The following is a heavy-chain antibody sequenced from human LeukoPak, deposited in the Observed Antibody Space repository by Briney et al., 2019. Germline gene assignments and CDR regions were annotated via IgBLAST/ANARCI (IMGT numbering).Heavy chain of an antibody. V-gene: IGHV4-61*02. Sequence: TLSLTCTVSGGSISSGSSYWSSGNYYWSWIRQPAGKGLEWIGRIYSSGSTNYNPSLKSRVTISVDTSKNQFSLKLSSVTAADTAVYYCASTGPPYSSSWGAFDIWGQGTMVTVSS. CDR1: GGSISSGSSYWSSGNYY. D-gene: IGHD6-13*01. CDR2: IYSSGST. J-gene: IGHJ3*02. CDR3: ASTGPPYSSSWGAFDI.